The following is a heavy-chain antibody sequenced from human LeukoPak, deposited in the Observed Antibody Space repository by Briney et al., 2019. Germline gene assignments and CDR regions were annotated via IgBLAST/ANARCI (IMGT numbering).Heavy chain of an antibody. Sequence: SETLSLTCAVYGGSFSGYYWSWIRQPPGKGLEWIGEINHSGSTNYNPSLKSRVTISVGTSKNQFSLKLSSVTAADTAVYYCARGRYRGWFDPWGQGTLVTVSS. D-gene: IGHD1-1*01. CDR3: ARGRYRGWFDP. CDR1: GGSFSGYY. J-gene: IGHJ5*02. V-gene: IGHV4-34*01. CDR2: INHSGST.